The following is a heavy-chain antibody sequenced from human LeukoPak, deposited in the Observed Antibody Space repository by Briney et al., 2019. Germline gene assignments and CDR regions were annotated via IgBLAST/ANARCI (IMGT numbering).Heavy chain of an antibody. V-gene: IGHV4-34*01. Sequence: SETLSLTCAVYGGSFSGYYWSWIRQPPGKGLEWIGEINHSGSTNYNPSLKSRVTISVDTSKNRFSLKLSSVTAADTAVYYCARHYGSGSYYRRFDYWGQGTLVTVSS. J-gene: IGHJ4*02. D-gene: IGHD3-10*01. CDR1: GGSFSGYY. CDR2: INHSGST. CDR3: ARHYGSGSYYRRFDY.